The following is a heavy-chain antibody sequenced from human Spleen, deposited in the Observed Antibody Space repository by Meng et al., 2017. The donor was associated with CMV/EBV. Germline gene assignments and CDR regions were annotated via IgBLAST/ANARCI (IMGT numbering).Heavy chain of an antibody. V-gene: IGHV3-30-3*02. D-gene: IGHD2-2*01. J-gene: IGHJ4*02. CDR2: ISYDGSNK. CDR3: AKDRPYQLLPIGYFDY. Sequence: GGSLRLSCAASGFTFSSYTMNWVRQAPGKGLEWVAVISYDGSNKYYADSVKGRFTISRDNSKNTLYLQMNSLRAEDTAVYYCAKDRPYQLLPIGYFDYWGQGTLVTVSS. CDR1: GFTFSSYT.